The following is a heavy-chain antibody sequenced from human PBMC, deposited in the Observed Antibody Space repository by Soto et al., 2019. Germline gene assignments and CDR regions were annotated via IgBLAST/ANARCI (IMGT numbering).Heavy chain of an antibody. CDR3: ARHFVAVVIKGWGY. CDR1: GGSIDRSNYY. D-gene: IGHD3-22*01. V-gene: IGHV4-39*01. CDR2: IYYNGNA. J-gene: IGHJ4*02. Sequence: QLQLQESGPGLVKPSETLSLTCTVSGGSIDRSNYYWDWIRQPPGKGLEWIGTIYYNGNAYYNPSLKSRVTMSFDTSKNQFSLKLISVTAADTAVYYCARHFVAVVIKGWGYWGQGTLVTVSS.